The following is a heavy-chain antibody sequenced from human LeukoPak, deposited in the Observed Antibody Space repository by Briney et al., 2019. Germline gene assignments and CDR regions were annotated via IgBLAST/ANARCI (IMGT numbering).Heavy chain of an antibody. CDR3: ARVFRKDGYNYDGFDI. V-gene: IGHV4-59*12. CDR2: IYYSGSS. J-gene: IGHJ3*02. D-gene: IGHD5-24*01. CDR1: GAVYSISSYF. Sequence: SETLSLTCTVSGAVYSISSYFWSWVRQPPGKGLEWIGFIYYSGSSNYNPSLKSRVTIPVDTSKNQFSLKLTSVTAADTAVYYCARVFRKDGYNYDGFDIWGQGTMVTVSS.